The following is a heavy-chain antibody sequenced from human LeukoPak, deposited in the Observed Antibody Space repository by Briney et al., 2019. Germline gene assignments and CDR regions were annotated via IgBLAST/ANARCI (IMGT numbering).Heavy chain of an antibody. D-gene: IGHD3-16*02. Sequence: SETLSLTCTVSGSSISRGVYYWSWLRQPAGKGLEWIGSIHTRGTTNSNPSLKSRVTISVDTPKTQFSLNLSSVAAADTGEYYCARAPEYVWGSYLLYCGQGIQVTVSS. CDR1: GSSISRGVYY. J-gene: IGHJ4*02. CDR3: ARAPEYVWGSYLLY. CDR2: IHTRGTT. V-gene: IGHV4-61*02.